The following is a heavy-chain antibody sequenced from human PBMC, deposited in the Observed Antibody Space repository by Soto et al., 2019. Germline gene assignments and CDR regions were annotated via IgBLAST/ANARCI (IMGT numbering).Heavy chain of an antibody. Sequence: QVQLVQSGAEVKKPGSSVKVSCKASGGTFSSYAISWVRQAPGQGLAWMGGIIPIFGTANYAQKCQGRVTITADKSTSTAYMELSSLRSEDTAVYYCAREGSPRPGILHYYYVMDVWGQGTTVTVSS. V-gene: IGHV1-69*06. D-gene: IGHD2-15*01. J-gene: IGHJ6*02. CDR2: IIPIFGTA. CDR3: AREGSPRPGILHYYYVMDV. CDR1: GGTFSSYA.